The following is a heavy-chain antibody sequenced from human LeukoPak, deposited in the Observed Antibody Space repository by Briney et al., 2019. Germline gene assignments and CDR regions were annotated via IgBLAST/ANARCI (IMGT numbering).Heavy chain of an antibody. CDR3: ARDQQQLVYYYYGMDV. CDR2: IKQDGSEK. CDR1: GFTFSSYW. D-gene: IGHD6-13*01. V-gene: IGHV3-7*01. J-gene: IGHJ6*02. Sequence: PGGSLRLSCAASGFTFSSYWMSWVRQAPGKGLEWVANIKQDGSEKYYVDSVKGRFTISRDNAKNSLYLQMNSLRAEDTAVYYSARDQQQLVYYYYGMDVWGQGTTVTVSS.